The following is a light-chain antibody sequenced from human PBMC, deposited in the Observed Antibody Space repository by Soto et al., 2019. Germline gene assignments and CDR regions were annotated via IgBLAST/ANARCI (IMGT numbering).Light chain of an antibody. Sequence: EIVMTQSPGTLSLSPGERATLSCRASQTINNNFLGWYQQKPGQPPRLLIFAASRRATGIPDRFSGSGSGTDFTLTISRVEPEDFAVYYCQQYGDSPYTFGQGTKLEIK. J-gene: IGKJ2*01. CDR1: QTINNNF. CDR3: QQYGDSPYT. CDR2: AAS. V-gene: IGKV3-20*01.